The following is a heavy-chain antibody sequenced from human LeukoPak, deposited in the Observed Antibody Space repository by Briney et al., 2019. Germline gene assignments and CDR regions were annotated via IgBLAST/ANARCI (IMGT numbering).Heavy chain of an antibody. D-gene: IGHD2-2*01. J-gene: IGHJ3*02. CDR2: IYYSGST. CDR3: ARGNAPFDI. Sequence: SETLSLTCTVSGGSVSSGSYYWSWIRQPPGKGLEWIGYIYYSGSTNYNPSLKSRVTISVDTSKNQFSLKLTSVTAADTAVYYCARGNAPFDIWGQGTMVTVSS. CDR1: GGSVSSGSYY. V-gene: IGHV4-61*01.